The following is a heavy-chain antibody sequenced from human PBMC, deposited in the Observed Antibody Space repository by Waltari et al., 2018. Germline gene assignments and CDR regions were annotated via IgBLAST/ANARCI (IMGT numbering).Heavy chain of an antibody. Sequence: EVQLLESGGGLVQPGGSLRVSGSVAGFTFSNSAMTWVRQAPGKGLEWVSSINIRGTSTFYADSVKGRFTISRDNSKNTLYLQMNSLRAEDTAIYYCAKEESPNDYWGQGTLVTVSS. J-gene: IGHJ4*02. CDR1: GFTFSNSA. CDR3: AKEESPNDY. V-gene: IGHV3-23*01. CDR2: INIRGTST.